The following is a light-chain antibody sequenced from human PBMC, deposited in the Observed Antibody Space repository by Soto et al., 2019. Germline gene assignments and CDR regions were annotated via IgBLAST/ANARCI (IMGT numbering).Light chain of an antibody. CDR3: HQFASASLYI. Sequence: EIVLTQSPGTLSLSPGERATLSCRASQTISSIFLAWYQPKPGHAPRLPIYRPSSRATGIPDRFSGSGSWTDFTLTIMRLEPAGFAAHDFHQFASASLYIFGPGTIV. CDR1: QTISSIF. V-gene: IGKV3-20*01. J-gene: IGKJ3*01. CDR2: RPS.